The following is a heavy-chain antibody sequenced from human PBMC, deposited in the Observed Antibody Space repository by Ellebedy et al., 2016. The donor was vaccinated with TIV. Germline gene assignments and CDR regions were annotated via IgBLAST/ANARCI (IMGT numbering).Heavy chain of an antibody. CDR2: IYTSGST. D-gene: IGHD3-22*01. Sequence: MPSETLSLTCTVSGGSISSYYWSWIRQPAGKGLEWIGRIYTSGSTNYNPSLKSRVTMSVDTSKNQFSLKLSSVTAADTAVYYCARAYYYDSSGYPEAFDIWGQGTMVTVSS. CDR3: ARAYYYDSSGYPEAFDI. V-gene: IGHV4-4*07. CDR1: GGSISSYY. J-gene: IGHJ3*02.